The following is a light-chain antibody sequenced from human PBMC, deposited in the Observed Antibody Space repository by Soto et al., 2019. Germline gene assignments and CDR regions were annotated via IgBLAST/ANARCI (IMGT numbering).Light chain of an antibody. Sequence: DIVMTQSPDSLAVSLGERVTINCKSSQSVLYSSNNRNYLAWYQQKPGQPPKLLIYWASTRESGVPDRFSGSGSGTDFTLTISSMQAADVAVYYCQQYYNTPLTFGGGTKVDIK. CDR3: QQYYNTPLT. J-gene: IGKJ4*01. CDR1: QSVLYSSNNRNY. V-gene: IGKV4-1*01. CDR2: WAS.